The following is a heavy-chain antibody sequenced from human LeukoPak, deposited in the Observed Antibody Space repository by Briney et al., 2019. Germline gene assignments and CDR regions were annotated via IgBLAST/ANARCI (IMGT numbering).Heavy chain of an antibody. V-gene: IGHV3-11*04. J-gene: IGHJ4*02. CDR3: ARSSRLTFDY. CDR1: GFTLDDYG. Sequence: GGSLRLSCAASGFTLDDYGMTWVRQAPGKGLEWVSYISSSGSTIYYADSVKGRFTISRDNAKNSLYLQMNSLRAEDTAVYYCARSSRLTFDYWGQGTLVTVSS. D-gene: IGHD6-6*01. CDR2: ISSSGSTI.